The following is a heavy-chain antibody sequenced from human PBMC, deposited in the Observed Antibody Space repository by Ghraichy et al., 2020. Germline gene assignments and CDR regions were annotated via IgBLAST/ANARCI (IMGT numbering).Heavy chain of an antibody. D-gene: IGHD3-10*01. CDR3: GITTYYYYGMDV. V-gene: IGHV3-49*02. J-gene: IGHJ6*02. Sequence: IRSKAYGGTIEYAASVKGRFTISRDDSKRIAYLQMNSLKTEDTAVYFCGITTYYYYGMDVWCQGTTV. CDR2: IRSKAYGGTI.